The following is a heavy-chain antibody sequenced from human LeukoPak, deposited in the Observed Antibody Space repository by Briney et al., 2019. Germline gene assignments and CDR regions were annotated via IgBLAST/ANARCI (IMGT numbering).Heavy chain of an antibody. CDR3: ARRRGDTVAGPDY. CDR2: IHRDDSNT. J-gene: IGHJ4*02. CDR1: GYSFTNYW. D-gene: IGHD6-19*01. V-gene: IGHV5-51*01. Sequence: GESLKISCQGSGYSFTNYWIVWVRQMPGQGLEYMGIIHRDDSNTKYSPSFEGQVIISVDKSISTAYLQWSSLKASDSAIYYCARRRGDTVAGPDYWGQGTLVTVSS.